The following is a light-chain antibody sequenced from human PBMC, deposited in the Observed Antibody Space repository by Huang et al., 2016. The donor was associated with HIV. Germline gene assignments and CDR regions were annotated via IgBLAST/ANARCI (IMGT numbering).Light chain of an antibody. V-gene: IGKV1-5*03. CDR2: KAS. J-gene: IGKJ4*01. CDR1: QSIPTW. Sequence: DIQMTQSPSTLSASVGDRVTITCRARQSIPTWLAWYQQKPGKAPKLLMYKASSLETGVPSRFSGGGSGTEFSLTISSLQPDDFAIYYCQQYNSYPLTFGGGTKVEIK. CDR3: QQYNSYPLT.